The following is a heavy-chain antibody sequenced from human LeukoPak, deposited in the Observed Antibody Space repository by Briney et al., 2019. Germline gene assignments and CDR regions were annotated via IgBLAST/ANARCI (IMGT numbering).Heavy chain of an antibody. Sequence: SGPALVKPTQTLTLTCTFSGFSLSTTGVGVGVGWIRQPPGKALEWLALIYWNDDKRYSPSLKSRLTITKDTSKNQVVLTMTNMDPVDTATYYCAHTAIIAAGTTNRYYYYYMDVWGKGTTVTISS. CDR2: IYWNDDK. J-gene: IGHJ6*03. CDR3: AHTAIIAAGTTNRYYYYYMDV. V-gene: IGHV2-5*01. CDR1: GFSLSTTGVGVG. D-gene: IGHD6-13*01.